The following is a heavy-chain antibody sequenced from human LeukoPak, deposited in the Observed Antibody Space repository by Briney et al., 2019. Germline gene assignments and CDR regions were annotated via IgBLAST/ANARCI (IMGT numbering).Heavy chain of an antibody. J-gene: IGHJ4*02. Sequence: SETLSHTCTVSGGSISSYYWSWIRQPPGKGLEWIGYIYYSGSTNYNPSLKNRVTISLDTSKSQFSLRLTSVTAADTAVYYCASLGGLGSWNFGYWGQGTLVTVPS. CDR1: GGSISSYY. CDR3: ASLGGLGSWNFGY. D-gene: IGHD3-10*01. V-gene: IGHV4-59*01. CDR2: IYYSGST.